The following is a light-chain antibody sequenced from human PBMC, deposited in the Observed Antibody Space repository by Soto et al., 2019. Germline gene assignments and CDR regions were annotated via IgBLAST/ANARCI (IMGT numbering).Light chain of an antibody. CDR2: EGS. CDR1: SSDVGSYNL. Sequence: QSALTQPASVSGSPGQSITISCTGTSSDVGSYNLVSWYQQHPGKAPKLMIYEGSKRPSGVSNRFSGSKSGNTASLTISGLQAEDKADYYCCSYAGSSTLVVFGTGTKLTVL. V-gene: IGLV2-23*01. J-gene: IGLJ1*01. CDR3: CSYAGSSTLVV.